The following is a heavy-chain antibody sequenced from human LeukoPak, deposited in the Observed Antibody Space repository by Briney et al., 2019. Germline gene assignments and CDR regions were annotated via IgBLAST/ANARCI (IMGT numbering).Heavy chain of an antibody. CDR1: GYTFTSYY. Sequence: GASVKVSCKASGYTFTSYYMHWVRQAPGQGLEWMGIINPSGGSTSYAQRFQGRVTMTRDTSTSTVYMELSSLRSEDTAVYYCAREPLGYCSSTSCYRRFDPWGQGTLVTVSS. V-gene: IGHV1-46*01. CDR2: INPSGGST. CDR3: AREPLGYCSSTSCYRRFDP. J-gene: IGHJ5*02. D-gene: IGHD2-2*02.